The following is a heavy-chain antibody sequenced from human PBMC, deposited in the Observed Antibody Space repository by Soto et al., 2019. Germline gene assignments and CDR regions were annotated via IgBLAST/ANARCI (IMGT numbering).Heavy chain of an antibody. CDR2: ISYDGSNK. D-gene: IGHD6-13*01. CDR1: GFTFSSYG. V-gene: IGHV3-30*18. J-gene: IGHJ6*02. CDR3: AKDLFSSSWTDYYYGMDV. Sequence: QVQLVESGGGVVQPGRSLRLSCAASGFTFSSYGMHWVRQAPGKGLEWVAVISYDGSNKYYADSVKGRFTISRDNSKNTLYLQMNGLRAEDTAVYYCAKDLFSSSWTDYYYGMDVWGQGTTVTVSS.